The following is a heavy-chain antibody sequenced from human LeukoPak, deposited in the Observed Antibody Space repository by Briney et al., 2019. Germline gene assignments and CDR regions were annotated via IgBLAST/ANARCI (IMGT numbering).Heavy chain of an antibody. CDR2: ISSSSSYI. V-gene: IGHV3-21*01. CDR3: ARSGTWIQLWLSDY. Sequence: GGSLRLSCAASGFAFSSYSMNWVRQAPGKGLEWVSSISSSSSYIYYADSVKGRFTISRDNAKNSLYLQMNSLRAEDTAVYYCARSGTWIQLWLSDYWGRGTLVTVSS. CDR1: GFAFSSYS. J-gene: IGHJ4*02. D-gene: IGHD5-18*01.